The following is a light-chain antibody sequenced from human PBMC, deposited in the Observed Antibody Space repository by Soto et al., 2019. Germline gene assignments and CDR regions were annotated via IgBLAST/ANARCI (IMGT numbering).Light chain of an antibody. CDR3: LQYSSYLLT. Sequence: AIRMTESTWAFVASTKTLVTTTCLASQGTSSYLAWYQQKPGQAPKLLIYAASTLQTGVPSRFSGSGSGTDFTLTISSLQAEDFATYYCLQYSSYLLTFGQVTSLEIK. CDR1: QGTSSY. V-gene: IGKV1-8*01. CDR2: AAS. J-gene: IGKJ5*01.